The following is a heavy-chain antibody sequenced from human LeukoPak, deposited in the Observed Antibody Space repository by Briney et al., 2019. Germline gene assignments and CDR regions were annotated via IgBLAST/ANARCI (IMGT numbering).Heavy chain of an antibody. V-gene: IGHV3-23*01. CDR2: ISGSGGST. CDR3: AKDQGGGYWAFDI. CDR1: GFTFSNYA. Sequence: GGSLRLSCAASGFTFSNYAMNWVRQAPGKGLEWVSAISGSGGSTYYADSVKGRFTISRDNSKNTLYLQMNSLRAEDTAVYYCAKDQGGGYWAFDIWGQGTMVTVSS. D-gene: IGHD2-8*02. J-gene: IGHJ3*02.